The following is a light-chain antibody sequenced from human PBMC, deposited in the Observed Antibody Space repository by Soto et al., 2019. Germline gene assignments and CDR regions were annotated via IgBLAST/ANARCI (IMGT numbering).Light chain of an antibody. V-gene: IGLV3-27*01. CDR1: VVAKKY. CDR2: KDS. J-gene: IGLJ2*01. CDR3: YSAADNNLV. Sequence: SYELTQPSSVSVSPGQTARITCSGDVVAKKYGRWFQQKPGQAPVLVMYKDSERPSGIPERFSGSSSGTTVTLTISGAQVEDEADYYCYSAADNNLVFGGGTKLTVL.